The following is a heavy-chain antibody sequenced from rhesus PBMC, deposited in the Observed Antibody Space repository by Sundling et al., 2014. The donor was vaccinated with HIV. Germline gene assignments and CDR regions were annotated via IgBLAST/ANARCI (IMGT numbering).Heavy chain of an antibody. CDR2: IYGGTGST. CDR3: ARNPGGYSNYGLDS. D-gene: IGHD5-30*01. CDR1: GGSISDNYY. Sequence: QVQLQESGPGLVKPSETLSLTCAVSGGSISDNYYWNWIRQPPGKGLEWVGNIYGGTGSTYYNPSLKSRVTISTDTSKNQFSLKLNSVTAADTAVYYCARNPGGYSNYGLDSWGQGVVVTVSS. J-gene: IGHJ6*01. V-gene: IGHV4-165*02.